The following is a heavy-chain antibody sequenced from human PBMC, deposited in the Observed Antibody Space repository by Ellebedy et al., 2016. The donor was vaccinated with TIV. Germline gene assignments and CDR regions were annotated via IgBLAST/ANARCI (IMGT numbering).Heavy chain of an antibody. Sequence: ASVKVSCXASGYTFTSYGISWVRQAPGQGLEWMGWISAYNGNTNYAQKLQGRVTMTTDTSTSTAYMELRSLRSDDTAVYHCAREAKGTTTVTTYYYYYMDVWGKGTTVTVSS. CDR2: ISAYNGNT. V-gene: IGHV1-18*01. CDR1: GYTFTSYG. J-gene: IGHJ6*03. CDR3: AREAKGTTTVTTYYYYYMDV. D-gene: IGHD4-11*01.